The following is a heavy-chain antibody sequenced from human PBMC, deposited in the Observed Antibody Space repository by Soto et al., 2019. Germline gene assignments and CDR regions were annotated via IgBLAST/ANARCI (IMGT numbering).Heavy chain of an antibody. CDR3: ARARAVAGRYYYYYGMDV. Sequence: PSQTLSLTCAISGDSASSNSAAWNWIRQSPSRGLEWLGRTYYRSKWYNDYAVSVKSRITINPDTSKNQFSLQLNSVTPEDTAVYYCARARAVAGRYYYYYGMDVWGQGTTVTVSS. CDR2: TYYRSKWYN. D-gene: IGHD6-19*01. J-gene: IGHJ6*02. CDR1: GDSASSNSAA. V-gene: IGHV6-1*01.